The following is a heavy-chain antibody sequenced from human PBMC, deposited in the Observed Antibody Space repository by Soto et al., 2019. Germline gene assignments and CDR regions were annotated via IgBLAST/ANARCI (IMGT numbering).Heavy chain of an antibody. V-gene: IGHV3-15*01. CDR3: TSTRPGTNVFDI. CDR2: IRSKGDGGAT. Sequence: EVQLAESGGGLVEPGGSLRLSCAGSGITLSNAWMNWDRQAAGKGLEWVGRIRSKGDGGATEYAAPVKGRFTFSRDDSENTLFLQMSALKPKDTVVYFCTSTRPGTNVFDIWVPGTMVIVSS. CDR1: GITLSNAW. D-gene: IGHD1-1*01. J-gene: IGHJ3*02.